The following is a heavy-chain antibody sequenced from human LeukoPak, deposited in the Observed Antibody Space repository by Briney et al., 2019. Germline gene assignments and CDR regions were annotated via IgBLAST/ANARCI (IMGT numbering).Heavy chain of an antibody. D-gene: IGHD3-16*01. J-gene: IGHJ4*02. V-gene: IGHV3-15*01. Sequence: GGSLRLSCAASGFTFSNAWMSWVRQAPGKGLEWVGRIKSKTDGGTTDYAAPVKGRFTISRDDSKNTLYLQMNSLKTEDTAVYYCTTDYVWGSYPHYWGQGTLVTVSS. CDR2: IKSKTDGGTT. CDR1: GFTFSNAW. CDR3: TTDYVWGSYPHY.